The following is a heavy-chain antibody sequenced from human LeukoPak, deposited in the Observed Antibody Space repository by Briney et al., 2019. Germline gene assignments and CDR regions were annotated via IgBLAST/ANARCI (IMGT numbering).Heavy chain of an antibody. CDR1: GGSISSSSYY. V-gene: IGHV4-39*07. CDR2: IYYSGST. J-gene: IGHJ4*02. CDR3: AREPPTYCSSTSCYTGGLDY. Sequence: SETLSLTCTVSGGSISSSSYYWGWIRQPPGKGLEWIGSIYYSGSTYYNPSLKSRVTISVDTSKNQFSLKLSSVTAADTAVYYCAREPPTYCSSTSCYTGGLDYWGQGTLVTVSS. D-gene: IGHD2-2*02.